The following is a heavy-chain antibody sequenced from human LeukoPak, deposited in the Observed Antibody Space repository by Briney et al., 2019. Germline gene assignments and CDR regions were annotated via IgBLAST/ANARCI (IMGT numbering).Heavy chain of an antibody. V-gene: IGHV3-74*01. J-gene: IGHJ4*02. Sequence: GGSLRLSCSASRFTFRTYWMHWVRQAPGKGLVRVSRISSDGSSTYYADSVKGRFTISRDNSKNTLYLQMNSLRAEDTAVYYCAKSSNWIFDYWGQGTLVTVSS. D-gene: IGHD6-13*01. CDR1: RFTFRTYW. CDR2: ISSDGSST. CDR3: AKSSNWIFDY.